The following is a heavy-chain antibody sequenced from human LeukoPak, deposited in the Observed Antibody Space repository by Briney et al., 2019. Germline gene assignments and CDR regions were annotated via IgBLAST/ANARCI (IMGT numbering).Heavy chain of an antibody. D-gene: IGHD2-21*02. CDR3: ARDGACGGDCPLGYYYYGMDV. J-gene: IGHJ6*02. V-gene: IGHV3-48*01. CDR1: GVTLSDAW. CDR2: ISSSSSTI. Sequence: PGGSLRLSCAASGVTLSDAWMNWVRQAPGKGLEWVSYISSSSSTIYHADSVKGRFTISRDNAKNSLYLQMNSLRAEDTAVYYCARDGACGGDCPLGYYYYGMDVWGQGTTVTVSS.